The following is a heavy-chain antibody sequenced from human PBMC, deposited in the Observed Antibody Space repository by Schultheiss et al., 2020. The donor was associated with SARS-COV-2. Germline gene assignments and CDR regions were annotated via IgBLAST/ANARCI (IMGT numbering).Heavy chain of an antibody. J-gene: IGHJ5*02. V-gene: IGHV4-59*08. CDR1: GGSISSYY. CDR3: ARQTMVRGKSSSGGWFDP. D-gene: IGHD3-10*01. Sequence: SETLSLTCTVSGGSISSYYWSWIRQPPGKGLEWIGYIYYSGSTNYNPSLKSRVTISVDTSKNQFSLKLSSVTAADTAVYYCARQTMVRGKSSSGGWFDPWGQGTLVTVSS. CDR2: IYYSGST.